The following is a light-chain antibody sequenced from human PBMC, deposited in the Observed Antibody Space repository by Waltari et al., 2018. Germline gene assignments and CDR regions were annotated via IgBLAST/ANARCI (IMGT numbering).Light chain of an antibody. CDR2: QDN. Sequence: SYELTQPRSLTVAPGQTGIITCPGEELEKKYASWYQQRPGQSPVLVIYQDNNRPSVIPERFSGSGSGTTATLTISGTQVGDEADYYCQTYDGTTILFGGGTKLTVL. V-gene: IGLV3-1*01. CDR1: ELEKKY. J-gene: IGLJ2*01. CDR3: QTYDGTTIL.